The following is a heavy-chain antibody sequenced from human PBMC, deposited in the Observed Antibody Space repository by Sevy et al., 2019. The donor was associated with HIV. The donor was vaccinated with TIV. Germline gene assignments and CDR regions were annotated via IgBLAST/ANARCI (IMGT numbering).Heavy chain of an antibody. D-gene: IGHD6-6*01. CDR3: AHIHSSSSPLYYYYYGMDV. CDR2: IYWDDDK. V-gene: IGHV2-5*02. Sequence: SGPTLVNPTQTLTLTCTFSGFSLSTSGVGVGWIRQPPGKALEWLGLIYWDDDKRYSPSLKSRLTITKDTSKNQVVLTMTNMDPVDTATYYCAHIHSSSSPLYYYYYGMDVWGQGTTVTVSS. CDR1: GFSLSTSGVG. J-gene: IGHJ6*02.